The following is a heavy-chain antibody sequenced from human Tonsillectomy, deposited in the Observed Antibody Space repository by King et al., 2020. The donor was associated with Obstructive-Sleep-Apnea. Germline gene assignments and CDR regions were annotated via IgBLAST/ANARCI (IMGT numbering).Heavy chain of an antibody. CDR1: GFTFSSYA. CDR2: ISYDGSNK. J-gene: IGHJ3*02. CDR3: ARANQWLDDGFDI. Sequence: VQLVESGGGVVQPGRSLRLSCAASGFTFSSYAMHWVRQAPGKGLEGVAVISYDGSNKYYADSVKGRFTISRDNSKNTLYLQMNSLRAEDTAVYYCARANQWLDDGFDIWGQGTMVTVSS. V-gene: IGHV3-30*04. D-gene: IGHD6-19*01.